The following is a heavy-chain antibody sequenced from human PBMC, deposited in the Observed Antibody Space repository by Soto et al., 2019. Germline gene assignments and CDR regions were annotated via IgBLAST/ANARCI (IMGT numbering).Heavy chain of an antibody. J-gene: IGHJ2*01. CDR1: GDSVYSNSAA. V-gene: IGHV6-1*01. CDR3: AREATVVFPYWYFDL. D-gene: IGHD4-17*01. Sequence: SQTLSLTCPISGDSVYSNSAAWNWIRQSPSRGLEWLGRTYYRSKWYHDYAVSVKSRITINPDTSRNQFSLQLNSVTPEDTALYYCAREATVVFPYWYFDLWDSYTLVTLAS. CDR2: TYYRSKWYH.